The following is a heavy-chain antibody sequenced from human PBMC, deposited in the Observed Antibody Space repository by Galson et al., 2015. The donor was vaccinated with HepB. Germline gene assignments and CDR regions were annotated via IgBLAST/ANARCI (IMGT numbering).Heavy chain of an antibody. Sequence: SVKVSCKASGYTFTGYYMHWVRQAPGQGLEWMGRINPNSGGTNFAQKFQGRVTMTRDTSISTAYMELSRLRSDDTAVYYCARGRDIVARGYYYYYMDVWGKGTTVTVSS. CDR2: INPNSGGT. J-gene: IGHJ6*03. D-gene: IGHD5-12*01. V-gene: IGHV1-2*06. CDR1: GYTFTGYY. CDR3: ARGRDIVARGYYYYYMDV.